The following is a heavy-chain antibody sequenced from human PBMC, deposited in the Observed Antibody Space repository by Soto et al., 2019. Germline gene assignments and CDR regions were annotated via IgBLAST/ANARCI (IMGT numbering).Heavy chain of an antibody. V-gene: IGHV4-34*01. CDR1: GGSFSGYY. Sequence: LSLTCAVYGGSFSGYYWSWIRQPPGKGLEWIGEINHSGSTNYNPSLKSRVTISVDTSKNQFSLKLSSVTAADTAVYYCARVKWSGDYYFDYWGQGTLVTVSS. CDR3: ARVKWSGDYYFDY. D-gene: IGHD4-17*01. J-gene: IGHJ4*02. CDR2: INHSGST.